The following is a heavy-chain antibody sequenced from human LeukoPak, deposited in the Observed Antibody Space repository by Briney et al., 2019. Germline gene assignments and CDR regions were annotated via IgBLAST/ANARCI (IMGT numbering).Heavy chain of an antibody. Sequence: GESLKISCKASGYSFTNYWIGWVRQMPGKGLEWMGIIYPADSDTKYSPSFQGQVTISADKSISTAYLQWSSLKASDTAMYFCASGISITATLFDHWGQETLVSVSS. CDR2: IYPADSDT. CDR3: ASGISITATLFDH. V-gene: IGHV5-51*01. D-gene: IGHD2-15*01. J-gene: IGHJ4*01. CDR1: GYSFTNYW.